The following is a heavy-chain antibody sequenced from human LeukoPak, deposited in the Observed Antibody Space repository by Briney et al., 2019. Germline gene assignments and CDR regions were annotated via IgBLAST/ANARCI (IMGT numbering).Heavy chain of an antibody. CDR1: GGTFSSYA. CDR2: IIPILGIA. J-gene: IGHJ4*02. V-gene: IGHV1-69*04. Sequence: SVKVSCKASGGTFSSYAISWVRQAPGQGLEWMGRIIPILGIANYAQKFQGRVTITANKSTSTAYMELSSLRSEDTAVYYCAPNQQYYYDSSGSSHLLDYWGQGTLVTVSS. D-gene: IGHD3-22*01. CDR3: APNQQYYYDSSGSSHLLDY.